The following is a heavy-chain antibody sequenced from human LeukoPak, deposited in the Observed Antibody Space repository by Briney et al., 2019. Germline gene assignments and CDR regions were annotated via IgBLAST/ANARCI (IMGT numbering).Heavy chain of an antibody. CDR3: ATSSGYVGY. D-gene: IGHD3-22*01. CDR2: INHSGST. CDR1: GYSISSGYY. V-gene: IGHV4-38-2*02. Sequence: SETLSLTCTVSGYSISSGYYWSWIRQPPGKGLEWIGEINHSGSTNYNPSLKSRVTISVDTSKNQFSLKLSSVTAADTAVYYCATSSGYVGYWGQGTLVTVSS. J-gene: IGHJ4*02.